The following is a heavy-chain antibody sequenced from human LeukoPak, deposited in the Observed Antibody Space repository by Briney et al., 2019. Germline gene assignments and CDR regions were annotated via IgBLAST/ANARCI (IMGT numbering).Heavy chain of an antibody. V-gene: IGHV3-33*06. D-gene: IGHD3-3*01. CDR1: GFTFSSYG. CDR2: IWYDGSNK. J-gene: IGHJ4*02. Sequence: GRSLRLSCAASGFTFSSYGMHWVRQAPGKGLEWVAVIWYDGSNKYYADSVKGRFTISRDNPKNTLYLQMNSLRAEDTAVYFCAKRGVVIRVIIVGFHKEAYYFDSWGQGALVTVSS. CDR3: AKRGVVIRVIIVGFHKEAYYFDS.